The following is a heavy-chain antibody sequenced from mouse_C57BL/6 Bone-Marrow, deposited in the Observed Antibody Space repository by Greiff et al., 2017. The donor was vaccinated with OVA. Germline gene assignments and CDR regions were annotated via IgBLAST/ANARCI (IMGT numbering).Heavy chain of an antibody. Sequence: EVKLEESGPELVKPGASVKISCKASGYSFTGYYMHWVKQSHGNILDWIGYIYPYNGVSSYNQKFKGKATLTVDKSSSTAYMELRSLTSEDSAVYYCARTPTVVAYYYAMDYWGQGTSVTVSS. D-gene: IGHD1-1*01. CDR2: IYPYNGVS. V-gene: IGHV1-31*01. CDR1: GYSFTGYY. J-gene: IGHJ4*01. CDR3: ARTPTVVAYYYAMDY.